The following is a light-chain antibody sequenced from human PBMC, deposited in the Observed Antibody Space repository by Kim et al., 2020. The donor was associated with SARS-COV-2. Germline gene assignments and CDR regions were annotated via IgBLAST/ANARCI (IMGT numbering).Light chain of an antibody. V-gene: IGLV6-57*03. CDR2: EDN. CDR1: SGSIASNY. Sequence: KTVTISCTRSSGSIASNYVQWYQQRPGSAPTTVIYEDNQRPSGVPDQFSGSIDSSSNSASLTISGLKTEDEADYYCQSYDSSNHVVFGGGTQLTVL. J-gene: IGLJ2*01. CDR3: QSYDSSNHVV.